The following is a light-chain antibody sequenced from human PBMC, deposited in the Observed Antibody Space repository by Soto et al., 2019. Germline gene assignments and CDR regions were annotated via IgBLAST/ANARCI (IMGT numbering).Light chain of an antibody. Sequence: QAVVTQPPSVYGAPGQRITISCTGSSSNIGTGYDVHWYQQFPGTAPKRLIYINSNRPSGVPDRFSGSKSGTSASLAITGLQAEDEAYYYCQSYDSSLSVIFGGGTKLTVL. J-gene: IGLJ2*01. CDR2: INS. V-gene: IGLV1-40*01. CDR1: SSNIGTGYD. CDR3: QSYDSSLSVI.